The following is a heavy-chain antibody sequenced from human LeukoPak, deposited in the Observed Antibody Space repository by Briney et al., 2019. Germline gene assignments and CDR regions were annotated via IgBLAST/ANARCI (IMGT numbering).Heavy chain of an antibody. J-gene: IGHJ4*02. CDR3: ARRSSSSWSIDY. V-gene: IGHV5-51*01. CDR2: IYPGDSDT. Sequence: GESLKISCKGSGYRFSSYWIGWVRQMPGKGLEWMGIIYPGDSDTRYNPSFQGQVTISGDKSISNAYLQWSSLKASDTAMYYCARRSSSSWSIDYWGQGTLVTVSS. CDR1: GYRFSSYW. D-gene: IGHD6-13*01.